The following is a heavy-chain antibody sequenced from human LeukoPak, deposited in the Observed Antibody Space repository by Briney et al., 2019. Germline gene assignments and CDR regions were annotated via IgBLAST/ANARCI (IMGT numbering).Heavy chain of an antibody. Sequence: SVTVSCKASGGTFSSYAISWVRQAPGQGLEWTGGIIPIFGTANYAQKFQGRVTITADESTSTAYMELSSLRSEDTAVYYCARVVGYYGSGSYPDYWGQGTLVTVSS. CDR3: ARVVGYYGSGSYPDY. CDR1: GGTFSSYA. CDR2: IIPIFGTA. J-gene: IGHJ4*02. D-gene: IGHD3-10*01. V-gene: IGHV1-69*13.